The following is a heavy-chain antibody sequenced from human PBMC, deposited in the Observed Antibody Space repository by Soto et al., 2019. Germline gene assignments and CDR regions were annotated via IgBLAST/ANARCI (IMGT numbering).Heavy chain of an antibody. J-gene: IGHJ5*02. Sequence: GGSLRLSCAASGFTFSTYPMHWVRQGPGTGLEYVAGISGSSSSIYYANSVKGRFTISRDNAKNSLYLQMNSLRAEDTAVYYCARHPERIAQIGWFDPWGQGTLVTVSS. CDR1: GFTFSTYP. CDR2: ISGSSSSI. V-gene: IGHV3-48*01. D-gene: IGHD6-13*01. CDR3: ARHPERIAQIGWFDP.